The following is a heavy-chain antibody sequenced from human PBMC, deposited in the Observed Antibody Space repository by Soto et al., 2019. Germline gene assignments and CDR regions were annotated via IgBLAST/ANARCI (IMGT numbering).Heavy chain of an antibody. CDR1: GGSLSNGDYY. J-gene: IGHJ5*02. Sequence: LSLTCTVSGGSLSNGDYYWSWIRQPPGKGLEWIGYIYFSGSTYYNPSLKSRVCISIDTSNNQFSLNVTSVTAADTAVYYCARVAAAAGLWFDPWGQGSLVTVSS. D-gene: IGHD6-25*01. CDR2: IYFSGST. V-gene: IGHV4-30-4*01. CDR3: ARVAAAAGLWFDP.